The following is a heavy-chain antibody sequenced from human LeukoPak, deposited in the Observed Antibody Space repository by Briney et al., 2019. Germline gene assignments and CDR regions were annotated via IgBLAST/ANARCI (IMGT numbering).Heavy chain of an antibody. CDR1: GFTFSIYW. CDR2: INSDGSIT. V-gene: IGHV3-74*01. D-gene: IGHD4-17*01. Sequence: PGGSLRLSCAASGFTFSIYWMHWVRQAPGRGRVWVSRINSDGSITCYADSVKGRFTLSRDHADNTLYLQMNSLSAEDTAVYYCARDRYGDDDFRWGQGTLVTVSS. CDR3: ARDRYGDDDFR. J-gene: IGHJ4*02.